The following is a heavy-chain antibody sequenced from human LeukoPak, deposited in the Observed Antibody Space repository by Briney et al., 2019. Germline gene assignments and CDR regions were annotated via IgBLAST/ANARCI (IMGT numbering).Heavy chain of an antibody. CDR1: GFTFSSYE. D-gene: IGHD3-10*01. V-gene: IGHV3-48*03. J-gene: IGHJ3*02. CDR3: ARGYGSGSYYKIRGAFDI. Sequence: GGSLRPSCAASGFTFSSYEMNWVRQAPGKGLEWASYISSSGSTIYYADSVKGRFTISRDNAKNSLYLQMNSLRAEDTAVYYCARGYGSGSYYKIRGAFDIWGQGTMVTVSS. CDR2: ISSSGSTI.